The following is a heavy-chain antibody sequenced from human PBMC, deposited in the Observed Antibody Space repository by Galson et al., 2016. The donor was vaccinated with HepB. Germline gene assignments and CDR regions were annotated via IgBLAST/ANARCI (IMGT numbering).Heavy chain of an antibody. D-gene: IGHD1-26*01. CDR3: VQGSTAPAV. Sequence: RLSCAASGFTFRNYGMTWVRQAPGKGLEVVSSISRSGDSTDYADSVKGRFTISRDNSKNTLSLQMNSLRVDDTAVYYCVQGSTAPAVWGKGTTVTVSS. CDR2: ISRSGDST. V-gene: IGHV3-23*01. CDR1: GFTFRNYG. J-gene: IGHJ6*04.